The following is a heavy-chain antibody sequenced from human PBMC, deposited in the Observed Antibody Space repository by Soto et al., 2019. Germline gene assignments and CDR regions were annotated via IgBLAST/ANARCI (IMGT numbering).Heavy chain of an antibody. CDR3: ARVAQQLVQSAGY. D-gene: IGHD6-13*01. CDR1: GFTFSSYA. CDR2: ISYDGSNK. V-gene: IGHV3-30-3*01. J-gene: IGHJ4*02. Sequence: VQLVESGGGVVQPGRSLRLSCAASGFTFSSYAMHWVRQAPGKGLEWVAVISYDGSNKYYADSVKGRFTISRDNSKNTLYLQMNSLRAEDTAVYYCARVAQQLVQSAGYWGQGTLVTVSS.